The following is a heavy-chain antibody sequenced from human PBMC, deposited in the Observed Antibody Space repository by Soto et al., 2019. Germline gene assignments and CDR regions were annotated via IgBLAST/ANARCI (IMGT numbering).Heavy chain of an antibody. CDR3: ARGQEGVVATH. D-gene: IGHD5-12*01. V-gene: IGHV4-34*01. CDR1: GGSFSGYY. J-gene: IGHJ4*02. Sequence: QVQLQQWGAGLLKPAETLSLTCVVYGGSFSGYYWSWIRQPPGKGLEWIGEIKDGGLTNYSTSLKSRATISKDTPNNQCSLKLHSVTAADTAVYYCARGQEGVVATHWDQGALVTVSS. CDR2: IKDGGLT.